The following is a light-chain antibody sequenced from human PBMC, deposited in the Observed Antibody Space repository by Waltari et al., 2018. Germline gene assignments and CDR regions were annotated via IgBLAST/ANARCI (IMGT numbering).Light chain of an antibody. V-gene: IGKV3-20*01. CDR1: QRVGRY. CDR2: GAS. Sequence: EIVLTQSPGTLSLSPGERATLSCRASQRVGRYLAWYQQKPGQAPRLLIYGASSRATGIPDRFSGSGSGTDFSLTISRLEPEDFAVYYCQNHERLPAMFGQGTKVEIK. CDR3: QNHERLPAM. J-gene: IGKJ1*01.